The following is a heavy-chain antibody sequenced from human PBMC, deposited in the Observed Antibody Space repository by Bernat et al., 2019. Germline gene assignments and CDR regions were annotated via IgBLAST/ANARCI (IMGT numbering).Heavy chain of an antibody. CDR1: GFTFDDYA. CDR3: AKEAAAGTDHYYYYGMDV. Sequence: EVQLVESGGGLVQPGRSLRLSCAASGFTFDDYAMHWVRQAPGKGLEWVSGISWNSGSIGSADSVKGRFTISRDNAKNSLYLQMNSLRAEDTALYYCAKEAAAGTDHYYYYGMDVWGQGTTVTVSS. J-gene: IGHJ6*02. V-gene: IGHV3-9*01. D-gene: IGHD6-13*01. CDR2: ISWNSGSI.